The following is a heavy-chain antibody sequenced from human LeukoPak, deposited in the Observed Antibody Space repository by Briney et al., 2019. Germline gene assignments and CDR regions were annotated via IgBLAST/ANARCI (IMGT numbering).Heavy chain of an antibody. V-gene: IGHV1-8*01. CDR1: GYTFTSYD. Sequence: ASVKVSCKASGYTFTSYDINWVRQATGQGLEWMGWMNPNSGNTGYAQKFQGRVTITRDTSASTAYMEMSSLRSDDMAVYYCARGRGTSGSNRDFYYYYYMDIWGKGTTVIVSS. J-gene: IGHJ6*03. D-gene: IGHD2-15*01. CDR2: MNPNSGNT. CDR3: ARGRGTSGSNRDFYYYYYMDI.